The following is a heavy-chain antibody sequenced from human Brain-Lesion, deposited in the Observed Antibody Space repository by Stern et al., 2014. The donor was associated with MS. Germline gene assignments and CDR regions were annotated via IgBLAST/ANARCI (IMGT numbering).Heavy chain of an antibody. J-gene: IGHJ4*02. CDR2: ILHDGSNE. CDR1: GFNFISYS. V-gene: IGHV3-30-3*01. Sequence: QVQLVESGGGVVQPGRSLRLSCAASGFNFISYSMYWVRQAPGKGLEWVAVILHDGSNEYYADSVKGRFTISRDNSKNTVSLQMNSLRVEDTAVYYCAREPYNYDGDGYLDHWGQGTLATVSS. D-gene: IGHD3-22*01. CDR3: AREPYNYDGDGYLDH.